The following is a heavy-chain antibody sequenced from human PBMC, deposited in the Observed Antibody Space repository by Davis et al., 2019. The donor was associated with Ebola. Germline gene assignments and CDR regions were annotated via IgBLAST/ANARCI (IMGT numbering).Heavy chain of an antibody. Sequence: GESLKISCAASGFIFSSYAMSWVRQAPGKGLEWVSSISVRSITYHADSVKGRFTISRDNSKKTLYLQMNSLRAEDTAVYYCAKVHPPTTVTTGGFDPWGQGTLVTVSS. D-gene: IGHD4-17*01. V-gene: IGHV3-23*01. CDR1: GFIFSSYA. J-gene: IGHJ5*02. CDR2: ISVRSIT. CDR3: AKVHPPTTVTTGGFDP.